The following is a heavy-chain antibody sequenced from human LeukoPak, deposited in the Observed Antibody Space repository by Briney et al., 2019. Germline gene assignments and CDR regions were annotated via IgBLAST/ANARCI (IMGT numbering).Heavy chain of an antibody. CDR3: ARASDDFWSGYWGAFDI. J-gene: IGHJ3*02. D-gene: IGHD3-3*01. CDR2: IIPIFGSA. V-gene: IGHV1-69*13. CDR1: GGTFSSYA. Sequence: ASVKVSCKASGGTFSSYAISWVRQAPGQGLEWMGGIIPIFGSANYAQKFQGRVTITADESTSTAYMELSSLRSEDTAVYYCARASDDFWSGYWGAFDIWGQGTMVTVSS.